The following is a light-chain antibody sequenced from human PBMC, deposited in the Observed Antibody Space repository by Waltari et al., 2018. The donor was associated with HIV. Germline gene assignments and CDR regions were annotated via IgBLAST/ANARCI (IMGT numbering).Light chain of an antibody. Sequence: QSVLTQPPSVSAAPGQKVTISCPGSSSNIGSNSVSWYQQLPGTAPKLLIYDNNKRPSGIPDRFSGSKSGTSATLGITGLQTGDEADYYCGTWDSSLSAYVAFGGGTKLTVL. CDR2: DNN. J-gene: IGLJ2*01. V-gene: IGLV1-51*01. CDR1: SSNIGSNS. CDR3: GTWDSSLSAYVA.